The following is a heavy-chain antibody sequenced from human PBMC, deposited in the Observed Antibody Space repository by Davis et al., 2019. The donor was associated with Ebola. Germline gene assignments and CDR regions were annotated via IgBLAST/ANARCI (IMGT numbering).Heavy chain of an antibody. CDR2: ISANNGNT. V-gene: IGHV1-18*01. J-gene: IGHJ4*02. CDR1: GYTFTSYG. CDR3: ARDRYSYGHRSDY. D-gene: IGHD5-18*01. Sequence: APVKVSCKASGYTFTSYGISWVRQAPGQGLEWMGWISANNGNTHHAQKFQGRVTMTTDTSTSTAYMELRSLRSDDTAVYYCARDRYSYGHRSDYWGQGTLVTVSS.